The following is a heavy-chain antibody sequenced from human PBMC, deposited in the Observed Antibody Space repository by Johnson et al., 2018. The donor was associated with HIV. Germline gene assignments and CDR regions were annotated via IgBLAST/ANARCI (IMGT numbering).Heavy chain of an antibody. V-gene: IGHV3-30*02. CDR3: ARGPHEVVVVAATSAFDI. Sequence: QMQLVESGGGVVQPGGSLRLSCAASGFTFSSYGMHWVRQAPGKGLEWVAFIRYDGSNKYYADSVKGRFTISRDNSKNTLYLQMNSLRAEDTAVYYCARGPHEVVVVAATSAFDIWGQGTMVTVSS. CDR2: IRYDGSNK. D-gene: IGHD2-15*01. J-gene: IGHJ3*02. CDR1: GFTFSSYG.